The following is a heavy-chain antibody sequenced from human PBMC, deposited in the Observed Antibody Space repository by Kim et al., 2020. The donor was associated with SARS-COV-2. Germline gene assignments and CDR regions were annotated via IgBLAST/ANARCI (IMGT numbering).Heavy chain of an antibody. CDR2: ISSSSSYI. J-gene: IGHJ6*02. CDR1: GFTFSSYS. Sequence: GGSLRLSCAAYGFTFSSYSMNWVRQAPGKGLEWVPSISSSSSYIYYADSVKGRFTISRDNAKNSLYLQMNSLRAEDTAVYYCARDTHQLLWFGELLRYYGMDVWGQGTTVTVSS. CDR3: ARDTHQLLWFGELLRYYGMDV. D-gene: IGHD3-10*01. V-gene: IGHV3-21*01.